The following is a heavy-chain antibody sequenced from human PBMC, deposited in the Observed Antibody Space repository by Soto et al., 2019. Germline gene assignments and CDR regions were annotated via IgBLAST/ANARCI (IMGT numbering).Heavy chain of an antibody. Sequence: QVQLQESGPGLVKPSQTLSLTCTVSGGSISSGGYYWSWIRQHPGKGLEWIGYIYYSGSTYYNPSLKSRLTISVDTSKNQFSLKLSSVTAADTAVYYCARSYGSGSYYKRGDWFDPWGQGTLVTVSS. D-gene: IGHD3-10*01. CDR1: GGSISSGGYY. J-gene: IGHJ5*02. CDR3: ARSYGSGSYYKRGDWFDP. V-gene: IGHV4-31*03. CDR2: IYYSGST.